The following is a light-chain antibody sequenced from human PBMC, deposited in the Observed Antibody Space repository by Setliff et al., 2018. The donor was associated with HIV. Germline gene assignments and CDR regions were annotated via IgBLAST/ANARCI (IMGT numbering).Light chain of an antibody. CDR3: CSYTIGNTRYV. V-gene: IGLV2-14*03. CDR2: DVT. Sequence: QSVLAQPASVSGSPGQSITIPCTGTSSDIGGYNYVSWYQKYPDKAPKLIIYDVTNRPSGASDRFSGSKSGNTASLTISGLQAEDVADYFCCSYTIGNTRYVFGPGTKVTVL. CDR1: SSDIGGYNY. J-gene: IGLJ1*01.